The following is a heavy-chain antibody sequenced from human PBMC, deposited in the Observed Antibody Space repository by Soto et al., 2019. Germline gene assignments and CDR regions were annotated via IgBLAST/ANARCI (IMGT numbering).Heavy chain of an antibody. Sequence: SETLSLTCTVSGGSISSYYWSWIRQPPGKGLEWIGYIYYSGSTNYNPSLKSRVTISVDTSKNQFSLKLSSVTAADTAVYYCAGVGLRSSNDLYYYYYMDVWGKGTTVTVSS. D-gene: IGHD3-3*01. CDR3: AGVGLRSSNDLYYYYYMDV. J-gene: IGHJ6*03. V-gene: IGHV4-59*01. CDR2: IYYSGST. CDR1: GGSISSYY.